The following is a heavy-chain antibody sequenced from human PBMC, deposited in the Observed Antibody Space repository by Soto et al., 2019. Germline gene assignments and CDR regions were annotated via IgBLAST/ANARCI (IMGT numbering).Heavy chain of an antibody. CDR2: ISAYNGNT. J-gene: IGHJ6*02. CDR1: GYTFTSYG. Sequence: ASVKVSCKASGYTFTSYGISWVRQAPGQGLEWMGWISAYNGNTNYAQKLQGRVTMTTDTSTSTAYMELGSLRSDDTAVYYCARAGGKYYGSGSYLYYYYGMDVWGQGTTVTVSS. D-gene: IGHD3-10*01. V-gene: IGHV1-18*01. CDR3: ARAGGKYYGSGSYLYYYYGMDV.